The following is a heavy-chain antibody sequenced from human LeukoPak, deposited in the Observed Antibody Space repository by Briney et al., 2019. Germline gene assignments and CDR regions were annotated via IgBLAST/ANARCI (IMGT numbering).Heavy chain of an antibody. V-gene: IGHV4-34*01. J-gene: IGHJ5*02. CDR1: GGSFGGYY. D-gene: IGHD3-22*01. CDR2: INHSGST. Sequence: SETLSLTCAVYGGSFGGYYCSWIRQPPGKGLEWIGEINHSGSTNYNPSLKSRVTISVDTSKNQFSLKLSSVTAADTAVYYCARASIVVVIGQYNWFDPWGQGTLVTVSS. CDR3: ARASIVVVIGQYNWFDP.